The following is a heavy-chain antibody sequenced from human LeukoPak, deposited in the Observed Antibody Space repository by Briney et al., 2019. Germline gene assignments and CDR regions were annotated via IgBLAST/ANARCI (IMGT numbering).Heavy chain of an antibody. V-gene: IGHV3-30*18. Sequence: PGGSLRLSCVASGFTFSGYGMHWVRQAPGKGLEWVAVISYDGSNEYYTDSVKGRFTISRDNSENTLYLQMNSLRTEDTAVYYCAKDTAQWELVDYWGQGTLVTVSP. J-gene: IGHJ4*02. CDR2: ISYDGSNE. CDR1: GFTFSGYG. D-gene: IGHD1-26*01. CDR3: AKDTAQWELVDY.